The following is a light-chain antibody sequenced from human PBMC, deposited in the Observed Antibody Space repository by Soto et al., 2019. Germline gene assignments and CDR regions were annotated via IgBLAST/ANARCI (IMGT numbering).Light chain of an antibody. CDR2: GAS. J-gene: IGKJ2*01. Sequence: EVVLTQPQNTLSLSPGERATLSCWASQSLRSSYLAWYQRKPVQAPRLLMFGASRRSTGIPDRFNGCGSGTDFILTISRLEQADVAVYYCQQHGTSPYTFGQGTVLEIK. CDR3: QQHGTSPYT. CDR1: QSLRSSY. V-gene: IGKV3-20*01.